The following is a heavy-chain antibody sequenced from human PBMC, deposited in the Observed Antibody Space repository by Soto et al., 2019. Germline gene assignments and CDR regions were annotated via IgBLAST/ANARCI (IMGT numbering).Heavy chain of an antibody. CDR3: AKDREGGKWLVRKGYGMDV. J-gene: IGHJ6*02. CDR1: GFSFSSYA. D-gene: IGHD6-19*01. Sequence: EVPLLESGGGLVQPGGSLRLSCEASGFSFSSYAMSWVRQASGKGLEWVSVIGGTGDNTNYADSVKGRFTISRDNSKNMLYLQMNSLRTEDTAIYCCAKDREGGKWLVRKGYGMDVWGQGTTVSVSS. V-gene: IGHV3-23*01. CDR2: IGGTGDNT.